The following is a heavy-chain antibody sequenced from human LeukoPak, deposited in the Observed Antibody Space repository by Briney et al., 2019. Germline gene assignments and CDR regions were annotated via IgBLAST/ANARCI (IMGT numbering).Heavy chain of an antibody. Sequence: GASVKVSCKTSGYTFTSSGVSWVRQAPGQGLEWMGWISAYHGNANYAQKFTGRVTMTTDTSTSTAYMELRSLRSDDTAVYYCARDRWGATIGGDYWGQGTLVTVSS. CDR3: ARDRWGATIGGDY. D-gene: IGHD1-26*01. CDR1: GYTFTSSG. J-gene: IGHJ4*02. V-gene: IGHV1-18*01. CDR2: ISAYHGNA.